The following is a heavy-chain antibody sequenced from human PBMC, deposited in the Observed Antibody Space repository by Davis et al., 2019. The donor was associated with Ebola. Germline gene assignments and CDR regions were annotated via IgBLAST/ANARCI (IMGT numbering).Heavy chain of an antibody. CDR1: GGTFSSYA. CDR2: IIPIFGTA. Sequence: SVKVSCKASGGTFSSYAISWVRQAPGQGLEWMGGIIPIFGTANYAQKFQGRVTITADESTSTAYMELSSLRSDDTAVYYCARGGYYYDSSGYYFEYFQHWGQGTLVTVSS. CDR3: ARGGYYYDSSGYYFEYFQH. J-gene: IGHJ1*01. V-gene: IGHV1-69*13. D-gene: IGHD3-22*01.